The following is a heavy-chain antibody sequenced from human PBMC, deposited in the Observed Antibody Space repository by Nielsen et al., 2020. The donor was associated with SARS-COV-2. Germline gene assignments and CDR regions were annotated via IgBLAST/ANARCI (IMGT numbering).Heavy chain of an antibody. J-gene: IGHJ4*02. CDR1: GDSIRTSTLYY. Sequence: SETLSLTCTVSGDSIRTSTLYYWGWLRQSPGKGLEWIGSVYFSGTTYYNPSLKTRVDISVDTSTNQFYLKLNSVTAADTAVYYCARRSSGGARYQYWGQGILVTVS. CDR3: ARRSSGGARYQY. D-gene: IGHD2-15*01. V-gene: IGHV4-39*01. CDR2: VYFSGTT.